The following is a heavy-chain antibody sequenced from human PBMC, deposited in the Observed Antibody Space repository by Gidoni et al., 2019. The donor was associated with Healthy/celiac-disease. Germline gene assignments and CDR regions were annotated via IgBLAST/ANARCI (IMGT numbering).Heavy chain of an antibody. CDR3: AKDIGGYSYGYGAIDY. D-gene: IGHD5-18*01. CDR1: GFTFDDYA. Sequence: EVQLVESGGVVVQPGGSLRLSCAASGFTFDDYAMHWVRQAPGKGLEWVSLISWDGGSTYYADSVKGRFTISRDNSKNSLYLQMNSLRAEDTALYYCAKDIGGYSYGYGAIDYWGQGTLVTVSS. CDR2: ISWDGGST. J-gene: IGHJ4*02. V-gene: IGHV3-43D*03.